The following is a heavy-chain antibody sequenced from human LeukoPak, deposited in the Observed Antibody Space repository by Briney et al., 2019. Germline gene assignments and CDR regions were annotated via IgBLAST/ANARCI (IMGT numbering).Heavy chain of an antibody. CDR2: TSSSSSYI. J-gene: IGHJ4*02. V-gene: IGHV3-21*01. Sequence: PGGSLRLSCAASGFTFSSYSMNWVRQAPGKGLEWVSSTSSSSSYIYYADSVKGRFTISRDNAKNSLYLQMNSLRAEDTAVYYCVRDYVWGSYFDYWGQGTLVTVSS. D-gene: IGHD3-16*01. CDR3: VRDYVWGSYFDY. CDR1: GFTFSSYS.